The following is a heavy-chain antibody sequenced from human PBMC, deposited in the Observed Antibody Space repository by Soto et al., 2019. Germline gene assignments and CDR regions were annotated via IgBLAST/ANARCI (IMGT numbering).Heavy chain of an antibody. J-gene: IGHJ4*02. Sequence: GGSLRLSCTASGFTFSSYAMHWVRQAPGKGLEYVSAISSNGGSTFHADSVKGRFSISRDNSNNTLYLQMSRLRIEDTVVYYCVKDSRGLLNIVRIGGYYYDTTGSSAIFDNWGQGTLVTVSS. CDR2: ISSNGGST. CDR3: VKDSRGLLNIVRIGGYYYDTTGSSAIFDN. D-gene: IGHD3-22*01. CDR1: GFTFSSYA. V-gene: IGHV3-64D*08.